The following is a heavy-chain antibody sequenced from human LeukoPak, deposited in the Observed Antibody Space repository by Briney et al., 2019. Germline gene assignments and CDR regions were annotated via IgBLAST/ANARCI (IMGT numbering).Heavy chain of an antibody. D-gene: IGHD3-9*01. CDR1: GFTFSDNY. J-gene: IGHJ4*02. V-gene: IGHV3-11*04. CDR2: ISGNGGVI. CDR3: AKDISLNYDILTGYHDY. Sequence: GGSLRLSCAASGFTFSDNYMTWVRQAPGKGLEWLSYISGNGGVIQYADSVKGRFTISRDNSKNTLYLQMNSLRAEDTAVYYCAKDISLNYDILTGYHDYWGQGTLVTVSS.